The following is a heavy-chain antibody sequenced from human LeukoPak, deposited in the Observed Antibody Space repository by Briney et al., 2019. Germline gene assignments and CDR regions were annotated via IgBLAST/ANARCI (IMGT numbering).Heavy chain of an antibody. J-gene: IGHJ4*02. V-gene: IGHV1-69*01. Sequence: GSSVKVSCKASGGTFSRFTISWVRQAPGQGFEWMGGITPMFGTANFAQKFQGRVSITADESTSTAFMELSSLRSEDTAAYYCAREWGLESSGYYYAYWGQGTLVTVSS. D-gene: IGHD3-22*01. CDR2: ITPMFGTA. CDR1: GGTFSRFT. CDR3: AREWGLESSGYYYAY.